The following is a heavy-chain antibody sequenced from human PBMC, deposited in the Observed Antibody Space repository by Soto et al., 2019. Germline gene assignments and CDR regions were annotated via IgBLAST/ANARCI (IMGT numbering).Heavy chain of an antibody. J-gene: IGHJ4*02. Sequence: ASVKVSCKASGYSFTSYAMHWVRQAPGQRLEWMGWINAGNGNTKYSQKLQGRVTITRDTSASTAYMELSSLRSEDTAAYYCARGGVGYYFDYWGQGTLVTVSS. CDR3: ARGGVGYYFDY. CDR2: INAGNGNT. D-gene: IGHD2-2*01. CDR1: GYSFTSYA. V-gene: IGHV1-3*01.